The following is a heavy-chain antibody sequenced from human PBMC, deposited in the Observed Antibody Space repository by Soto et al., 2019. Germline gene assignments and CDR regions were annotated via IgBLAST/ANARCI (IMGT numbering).Heavy chain of an antibody. CDR3: AKGGAIVAAGTRVYLYNAMDV. CDR2: INPNSGDT. J-gene: IGHJ6*02. V-gene: IGHV1-2*02. Sequence: QVQLVQSGTEVKRPGDSVKVSCKASGYTFTGYYVHWVRQAPGRGLQWMGWINPNSGDTYLAQRFQGRVTMNRDTSIGTAYLELGGRTSDDTAEYYCAKGGAIVAAGTRVYLYNAMDVWGQGTTVTVSS. CDR1: GYTFTGYY. D-gene: IGHD1-26*01.